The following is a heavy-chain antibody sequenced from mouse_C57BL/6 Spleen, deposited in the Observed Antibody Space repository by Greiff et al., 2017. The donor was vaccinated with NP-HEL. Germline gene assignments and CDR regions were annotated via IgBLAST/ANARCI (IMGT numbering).Heavy chain of an antibody. CDR2: INPSSGYT. J-gene: IGHJ3*01. CDR1: GYTFTSYW. CDR3: ARLTDYYGSGYEKAWFAY. V-gene: IGHV1-7*01. D-gene: IGHD1-1*01. Sequence: QVQLQQSGAELAKPGASVKLSCKASGYTFTSYWMHWVKQRPGQGLEWIGYINPSSGYTKYNQKFKDKATLTADKSPSTAYMQLSSLTYEDSAVYYCARLTDYYGSGYEKAWFAYWGQGTLVTVSA.